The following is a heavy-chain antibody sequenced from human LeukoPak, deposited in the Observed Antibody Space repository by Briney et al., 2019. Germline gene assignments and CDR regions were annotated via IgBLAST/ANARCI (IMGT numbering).Heavy chain of an antibody. CDR1: GYTFTSYG. J-gene: IGHJ6*04. Sequence: GASVKVSCKASGYTFTSYGISWVRQAPGQGLEWMGWISAYNGNTNYAQKLQGRVTMTTDTSTSTAYMELRSLRSDDTAVYYCARDLTKWLVGGLGYYYYGMDVWGQRDHGHRLL. V-gene: IGHV1-18*01. CDR3: ARDLTKWLVGGLGYYYYGMDV. D-gene: IGHD6-19*01. CDR2: ISAYNGNT.